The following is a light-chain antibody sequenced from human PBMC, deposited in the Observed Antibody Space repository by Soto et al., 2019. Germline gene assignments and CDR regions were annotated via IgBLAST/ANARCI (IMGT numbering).Light chain of an antibody. J-gene: IGKJ4*01. CDR1: QSVSSSY. CDR2: GAS. V-gene: IGKV3D-20*02. Sequence: EIVLAQSPGTLSLSPGERATLSCRASQSVSSSYLAWYQQKPGQAPRLLIYGASNRATGIPDRFSGSGSGTEFTLTINSLEPEDSAVYYCQQRSTWPRTFGGGTKVDIK. CDR3: QQRSTWPRT.